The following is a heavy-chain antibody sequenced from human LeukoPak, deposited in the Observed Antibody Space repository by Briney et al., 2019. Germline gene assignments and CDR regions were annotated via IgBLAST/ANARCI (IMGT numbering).Heavy chain of an antibody. CDR3: ARCPAAARSWYWV. CDR1: GGSFSGHY. Sequence: SETLSLTCTVYGGSFSGHYWSWIRQPPGKGLEWMGEINHSGSTNYNPSLKSRVTISVDTSKNQFSPKLSSVTAADTAVYYCARCPAAARSWYWVWGQGTLVTVSS. J-gene: IGHJ4*02. CDR2: INHSGST. V-gene: IGHV4-34*01. D-gene: IGHD6-13*01.